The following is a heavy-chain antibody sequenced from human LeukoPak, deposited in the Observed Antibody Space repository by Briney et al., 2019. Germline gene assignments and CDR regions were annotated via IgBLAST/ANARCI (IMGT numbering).Heavy chain of an antibody. J-gene: IGHJ4*02. CDR2: ISYDGSNK. CDR1: GFTFSSYA. Sequence: GGSLRLSCAASGFTFSSYAMHWVRQAPGKGLEWVAVISYDGSNKYYADSVKGRFTISRDNSKNTLYLQMNSLRAEDTAVYYCARAPYSWNDVGLDYWGQGTLVTVSS. D-gene: IGHD1-1*01. CDR3: ARAPYSWNDVGLDY. V-gene: IGHV3-30-3*01.